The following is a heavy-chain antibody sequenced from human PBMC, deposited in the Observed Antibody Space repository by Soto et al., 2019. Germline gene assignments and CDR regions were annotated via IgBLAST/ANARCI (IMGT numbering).Heavy chain of an antibody. V-gene: IGHV3-30*18. CDR3: AKDEDVDTAMAQLDY. D-gene: IGHD5-18*01. CDR2: ISYDGSNK. Sequence: QVQLVESGGGVVQPGRSLRLSCAASGFTFSSYGMHWVRQAPGKGLEWVAVISYDGSNKYYADSVKGRFTISRDNSKNTLYLQMNSPRAEDTAVYYCAKDEDVDTAMAQLDYWGQGTLVTVSS. J-gene: IGHJ4*02. CDR1: GFTFSSYG.